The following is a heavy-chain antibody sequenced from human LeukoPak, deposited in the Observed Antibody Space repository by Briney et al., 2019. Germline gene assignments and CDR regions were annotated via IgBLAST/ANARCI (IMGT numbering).Heavy chain of an antibody. CDR1: GFTFTSYD. CDR2: MNPNNGNT. D-gene: IGHD2-2*02. Sequence: ASVKVSCKASGFTFTSYDINWVRQASGQGLEWMGWMNPNNGNTGYAQKFQGRVTMTKDTSISTAYMELRGLRSEDTAVYYCVRDGEGAAISVNYWFDPWGQGTLVTVSS. V-gene: IGHV1-8*01. J-gene: IGHJ5*02. CDR3: VRDGEGAAISVNYWFDP.